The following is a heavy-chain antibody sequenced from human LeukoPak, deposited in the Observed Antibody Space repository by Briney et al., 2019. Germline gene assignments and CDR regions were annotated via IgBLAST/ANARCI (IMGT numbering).Heavy chain of an antibody. J-gene: IGHJ3*02. Sequence: ASVKVSYKASGYTFTGYFLHWVRQAPGQGLEWMGWINPNSGGTNFAQKFQGRVTMTRDTSITTTYMELSRLRSDDTAVYFCAKPYLGSALDIWGQGTMVTVSS. CDR3: AKPYLGSALDI. D-gene: IGHD3-16*01. CDR2: INPNSGGT. V-gene: IGHV1-2*02. CDR1: GYTFTGYF.